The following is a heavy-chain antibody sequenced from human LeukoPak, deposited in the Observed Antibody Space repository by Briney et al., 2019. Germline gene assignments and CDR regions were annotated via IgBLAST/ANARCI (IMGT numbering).Heavy chain of an antibody. CDR2: IYPRDGST. CDR3: ARDQEGFDY. J-gene: IGHJ4*02. CDR1: GYSFTSNY. V-gene: IGHV1-46*01. Sequence: GASVTVSFKVSGYSFTSNYIHWVRQAPGQGLEWMGMIYPRDGSTSYAQRFQDRVTVTRDTSTSTVHMELRGLRSEDTAVYYCARDQEGFDYWGQGTLVTVSS.